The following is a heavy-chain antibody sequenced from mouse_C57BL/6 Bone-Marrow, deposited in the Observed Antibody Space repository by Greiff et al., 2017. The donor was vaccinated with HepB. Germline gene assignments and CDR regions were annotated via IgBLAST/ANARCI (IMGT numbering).Heavy chain of an antibody. D-gene: IGHD1-1*01. CDR3: TRRAHYYGSRK. V-gene: IGHV1-15*01. J-gene: IGHJ2*01. CDR1: GYTFTDYE. Sequence: VQLQQSGAELVRPGASVTLSCKASGYTFTDYEMHWVKQTPVHGLEWIGAIDPETGGTAYNQKFKGKAILTADKSSSTAYMERRSLTSEDSAVYYCTRRAHYYGSRKWGQGTTLTVSS. CDR2: IDPETGGT.